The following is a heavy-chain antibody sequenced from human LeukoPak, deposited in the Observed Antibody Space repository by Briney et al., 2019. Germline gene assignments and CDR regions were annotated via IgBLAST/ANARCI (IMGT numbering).Heavy chain of an antibody. J-gene: IGHJ4*02. CDR1: GGSLSGYY. V-gene: IGHV4-34*01. CDR3: ARGQGTVTTH. D-gene: IGHD4-17*01. Sequence: SETLSLTCAVSGGSLSGYYWPWIRQPPGKGLEWIGEINHSGNANYNPSLKSRVTISLDMSENHFSLKLTSVTAADTAVYYCARGQGTVTTHWGQGTLVTVSS. CDR2: INHSGNA.